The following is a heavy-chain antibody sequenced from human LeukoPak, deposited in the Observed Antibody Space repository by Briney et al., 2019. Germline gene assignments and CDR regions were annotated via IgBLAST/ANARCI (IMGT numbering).Heavy chain of an antibody. CDR1: GYTFTSYG. V-gene: IGHV1-18*01. D-gene: IGHD5-18*01. J-gene: IGHJ4*02. CDR2: ISAYNGNT. Sequence: GASVKVSCKASGYTFTSYGISWVRQAPGQGLEWMGWISAYNGNTNYAQKLQGRVTMTRDTTISTAYMELSRLRSDDTAVYYCARDRSWDTAMVTYYYWGQGTLVTVSS. CDR3: ARDRSWDTAMVTYYY.